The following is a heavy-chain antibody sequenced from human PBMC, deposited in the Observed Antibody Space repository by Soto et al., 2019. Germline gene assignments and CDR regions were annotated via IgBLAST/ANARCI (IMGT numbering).Heavy chain of an antibody. CDR3: ARGSYWDGYYYYYMDV. D-gene: IGHD2-21*01. J-gene: IGHJ6*03. V-gene: IGHV3-33*01. Sequence: QVQLVESGGGVVQPGRSLRLSCAASGFTFSSYGMHWVRQAPGKGLEWVAVIWYDGSNKYYADSVKGRFTISRDNSKNTLYLQMNSLRAEDTAVYYCARGSYWDGYYYYYMDVWGKGTTVTVSS. CDR1: GFTFSSYG. CDR2: IWYDGSNK.